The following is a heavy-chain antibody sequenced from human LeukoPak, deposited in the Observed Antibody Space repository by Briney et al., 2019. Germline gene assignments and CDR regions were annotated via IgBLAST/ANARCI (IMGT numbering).Heavy chain of an antibody. CDR3: ARAFGYSYGYSFDY. CDR2: IKQDGSEK. Sequence: GGSLRLSCAASGFTFSSYWMSWVRQAPGKGLEWVANIKQDGSEKYYVDSVKGRFTISRDNAKNSLYLQMNSLRAEDTAVYYCARAFGYSYGYSFDYWGQGTLVTVSS. CDR1: GFTFSSYW. J-gene: IGHJ4*02. V-gene: IGHV3-7*03. D-gene: IGHD5-18*01.